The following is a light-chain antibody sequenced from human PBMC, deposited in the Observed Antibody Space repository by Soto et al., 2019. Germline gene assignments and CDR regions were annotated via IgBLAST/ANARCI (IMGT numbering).Light chain of an antibody. V-gene: IGLV1-44*01. CDR3: AAWDDSLKGPV. CDR1: SSNFGSNS. CDR2: SNN. J-gene: IGLJ3*02. Sequence: QSVLTQPPSASGTPGQRVTISCSGSSSNFGSNSVSWYQHLPGTAPRLLIYSNNQRPSGVPDRFSGSKSGTSASLAISGLQSEDEAEYSCAAWDDSLKGPVFGGGTKLTVL.